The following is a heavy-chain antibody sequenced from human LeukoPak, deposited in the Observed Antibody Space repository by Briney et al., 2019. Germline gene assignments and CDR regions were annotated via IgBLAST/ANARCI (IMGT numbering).Heavy chain of an antibody. J-gene: IGHJ6*03. CDR1: GYTLSEKS. CDR2: FDPEDGET. D-gene: IGHD2-15*01. V-gene: IGHV1-24*01. CDR3: ATASFCSGTHCFYYYMDV. Sequence: ASVKVSCKVSGYTLSEKSMHWVRQAPGTGLEWLGGFDPEDGETIYAQKFQDRITMTDDASTDTAYMESSSLRSEDTAVYFCATASFCSGTHCFYYYMDVWGKGTPVTVSS.